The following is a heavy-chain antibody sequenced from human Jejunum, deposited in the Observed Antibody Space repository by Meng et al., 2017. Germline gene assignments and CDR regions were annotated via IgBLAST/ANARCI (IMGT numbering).Heavy chain of an antibody. Sequence: GESLKISCAASGFTFTNYTMRWVRQAPGKGLEWVSAISGNGGSTFYADPVKGRFTISRDNSKNTLSLHMSSLRAEDTAIYYCTKGVRDFDWLLFYNDWGQGALVTVSS. J-gene: IGHJ4*02. CDR1: GFTFTNYT. D-gene: IGHD3-9*01. V-gene: IGHV3-23*01. CDR3: TKGVRDFDWLLFYND. CDR2: ISGNGGST.